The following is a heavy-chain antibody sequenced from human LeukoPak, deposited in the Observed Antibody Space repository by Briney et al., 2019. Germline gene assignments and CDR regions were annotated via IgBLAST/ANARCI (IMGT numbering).Heavy chain of an antibody. J-gene: IGHJ5*02. D-gene: IGHD3-22*01. CDR1: GGSFSGYY. V-gene: IGHV4-34*01. CDR3: ARSSRWLPRTFDP. Sequence: PSETLSLTCAVYGGSFSGYYWSWIRQPPGKGLEWIGEINHSGSTNYNPSLKSRVTISVDTSKNQFSLKLSSVTAADTAVYYCARSSRWLPRTFDPWGRGTLVTVSS. CDR2: INHSGST.